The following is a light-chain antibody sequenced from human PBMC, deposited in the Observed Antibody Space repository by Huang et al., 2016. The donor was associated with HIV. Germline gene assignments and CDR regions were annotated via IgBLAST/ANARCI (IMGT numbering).Light chain of an antibody. J-gene: IGKJ5*01. CDR3: QQRSNWPPIT. V-gene: IGKV3-11*01. CDR1: QSVNRY. Sequence: EIVLTQSPTTLSLSPGERATLSCRASQSVNRYLAWYQQKPGQAPRLLIYDASNRATGIPARFSGSGSGTDFTLTISSLEPEDCAVYYCQQRSNWPPITFGQGTRLEIK. CDR2: DAS.